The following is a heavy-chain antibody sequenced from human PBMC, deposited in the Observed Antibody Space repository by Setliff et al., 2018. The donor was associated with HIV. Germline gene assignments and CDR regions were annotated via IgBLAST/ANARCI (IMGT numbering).Heavy chain of an antibody. J-gene: IGHJ4*02. Sequence: ASVKVSCKGSGYTFTGYYVHWVRLAPGQGLEWMGWINPNVGGTTYAQKFQGRVTMTRDTSISTAYMELSRLRSDDTAVYYCARGSLLGYFDWLFPDWGQGTLVTVSS. CDR1: GYTFTGYY. V-gene: IGHV1-2*02. CDR3: ARGSLLGYFDWLFPD. CDR2: INPNVGGT. D-gene: IGHD3-9*01.